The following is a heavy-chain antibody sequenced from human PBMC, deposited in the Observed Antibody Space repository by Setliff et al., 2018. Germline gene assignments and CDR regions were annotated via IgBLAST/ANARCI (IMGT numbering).Heavy chain of an antibody. V-gene: IGHV4-31*03. J-gene: IGHJ6*03. D-gene: IGHD7-27*01. CDR2: TSYSGTT. CDR3: ARQSWDYYYMDV. CDR1: GASISSGTYY. Sequence: SETLSLTCTVSGASISSGTYYWGWIRRHPRKGLEWLGYTSYSGTTHYNVALVNRLAISVDTSKNQFQFSLKVYLVTAADTAVYFCARQSWDYYYMDVWGKGTTVTVSS.